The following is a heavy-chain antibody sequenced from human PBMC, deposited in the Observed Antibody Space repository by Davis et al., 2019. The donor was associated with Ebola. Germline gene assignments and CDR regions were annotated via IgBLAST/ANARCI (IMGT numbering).Heavy chain of an antibody. D-gene: IGHD6-19*01. CDR2: IYYSGST. CDR1: GGSISSGGYY. CDR3: ARDVLEVTPGWYYYYYGMDV. J-gene: IGHJ6*02. Sequence: PSETLSLTCTVSGGSISSGGYYWSWIRQHPGKGLEWIGYIYYSGSTYYNPSLKSRVTISVDTSKNQFSLKLSSVTAADTAVYYCARDVLEVTPGWYYYYYGMDVWGQGTTVTVSS. V-gene: IGHV4-31*03.